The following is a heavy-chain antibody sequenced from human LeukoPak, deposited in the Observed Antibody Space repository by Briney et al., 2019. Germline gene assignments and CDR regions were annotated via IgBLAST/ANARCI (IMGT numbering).Heavy chain of an antibody. CDR3: ARDATMVRGVIKPY. D-gene: IGHD3-10*01. Sequence: GGSLRLSCAASGFTFSSYSMNWVRQAPGKGLEWVSSISSSSSYIYYADSVKGRFTISRDNAKNSLYPQMNSLRAEDTAVYYCARDATMVRGVIKPYWGQGTLVTVSS. CDR1: GFTFSSYS. V-gene: IGHV3-21*01. J-gene: IGHJ4*02. CDR2: ISSSSSYI.